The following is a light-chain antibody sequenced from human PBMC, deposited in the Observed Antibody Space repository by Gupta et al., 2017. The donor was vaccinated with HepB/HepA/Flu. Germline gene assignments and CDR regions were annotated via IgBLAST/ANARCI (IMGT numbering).Light chain of an antibody. CDR1: QRVLYNSNGKNY. J-gene: IGKJ1*01. CDR2: WAS. V-gene: IGKV4-1*01. CDR3: EHDANTPRT. Sequence: DIVMTQSPDSLAVSLGKRATINCRSRQRVLYNSNGKNYLPWYQQKPGQPPRLLISWASTRESGVPDRFAGRGSGTDFTLTISRLRAEDMAVYYCEHDANTPRTFGEGTKVEIK.